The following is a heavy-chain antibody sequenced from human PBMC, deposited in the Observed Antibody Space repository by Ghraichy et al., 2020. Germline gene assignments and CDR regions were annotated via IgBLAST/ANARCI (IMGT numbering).Heavy chain of an antibody. Sequence: SQTLSLTCSISGDSVSSNSAAWNWIRQSPSRGLEWLGRTSYRSKWFNDYALSVKSRITVNPDTSKNQLSLQLDSVTPEDTAVYYCARELGYYDTSVYSEPFFDFWGQGTLVTVSS. CDR1: GDSVSSNSAA. CDR2: TSYRSKWFN. D-gene: IGHD3-22*01. CDR3: ARELGYYDTSVYSEPFFDF. J-gene: IGHJ4*02. V-gene: IGHV6-1*01.